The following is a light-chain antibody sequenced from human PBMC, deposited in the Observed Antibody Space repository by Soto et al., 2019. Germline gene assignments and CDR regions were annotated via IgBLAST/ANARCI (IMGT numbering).Light chain of an antibody. J-gene: IGKJ1*01. V-gene: IGKV3-15*01. CDR1: QSIGIH. Sequence: EIVMTQSPATLSVSQGERATLSCRASQSIGIHLAWYQQKPGQAPSLLIYEGSTRATGVPARFSGSGSGTDFTLTISSLQSADFAVYSCQQYNDWPRTFGQGTKVEIK. CDR2: EGS. CDR3: QQYNDWPRT.